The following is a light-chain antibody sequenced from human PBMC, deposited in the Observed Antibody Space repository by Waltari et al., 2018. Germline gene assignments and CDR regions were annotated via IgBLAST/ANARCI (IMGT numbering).Light chain of an antibody. CDR1: QGINNY. Sequence: DIQMTQSPSSVSASVGDRVIITCRASQGINNYLAWYQQKPGEAPNPLIYAASVLQTGVPSRFSGTGSGTDFTLTINNLQPEDFVTYFCQQGNSFPPTFGQGTQVDVK. CDR2: AAS. J-gene: IGKJ1*01. V-gene: IGKV1-12*01. CDR3: QQGNSFPPT.